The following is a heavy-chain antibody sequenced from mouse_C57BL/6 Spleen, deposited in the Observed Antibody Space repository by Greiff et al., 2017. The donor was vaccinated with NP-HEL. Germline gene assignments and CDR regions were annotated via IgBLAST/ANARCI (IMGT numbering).Heavy chain of an antibody. D-gene: IGHD3-2*01. CDR2: ISSGSSTI. CDR1: GFTFSDYG. V-gene: IGHV5-17*01. Sequence: EVKLMESGGGLVKPGGSLKLSCAASGFTFSDYGMHWVRQAPEKGLEWVAYISSGSSTIYYADTVKGRFTISRDNAKNTLFLQMTSLRSEDTAMYYCASRQPFAYWGQGTLVTVSA. J-gene: IGHJ3*01. CDR3: ASRQPFAY.